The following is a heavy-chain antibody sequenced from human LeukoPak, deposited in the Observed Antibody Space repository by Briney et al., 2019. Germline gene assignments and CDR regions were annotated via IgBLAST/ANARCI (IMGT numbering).Heavy chain of an antibody. CDR2: INPNSGGT. D-gene: IGHD1-1*01. Sequence: ASVKVSCKASGYTFTGYYMHWVRQAAGQGLEWMGWINPNSGGTNYAQKFQGRVTMTRDTSISTAYMELSRLRSDDTAVYYCAREAPRERGHSLVNWFDPWGQGTLVTVSS. V-gene: IGHV1-2*02. J-gene: IGHJ5*02. CDR3: AREAPRERGHSLVNWFDP. CDR1: GYTFTGYY.